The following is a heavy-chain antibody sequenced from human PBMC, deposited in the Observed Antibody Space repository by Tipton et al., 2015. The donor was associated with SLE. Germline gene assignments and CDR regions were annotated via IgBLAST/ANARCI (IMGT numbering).Heavy chain of an antibody. J-gene: IGHJ5*02. D-gene: IGHD3-22*01. Sequence: SLRLSCVGSGFTFSNYAMTWVRQGPGKGLEWVSVISSGDGATTFYADSVKGRFTISKDNSKNTLYLQMNSLRAEETAVYYCAKDQPSMIVVVINWFDPWGQGTLVTASS. CDR2: ISSGDGATT. CDR3: AKDQPSMIVVVINWFDP. V-gene: IGHV3-23*01. CDR1: GFTFSNYA.